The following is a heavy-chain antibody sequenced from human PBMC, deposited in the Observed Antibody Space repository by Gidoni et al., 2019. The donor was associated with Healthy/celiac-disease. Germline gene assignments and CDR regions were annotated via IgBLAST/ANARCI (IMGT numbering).Heavy chain of an antibody. Sequence: QVQLQESGPGLVKPSETLSLTCTVPGGPISSYYWRWIRQPPGKGLEWIGYIYYSGSTNYNPSLKSRVTISVDTSKNQFSLKLSSVTAADTAVYYCARPIMSQDAFDIWGQGTMVTVSS. V-gene: IGHV4-59*01. CDR3: ARPIMSQDAFDI. CDR2: IYYSGST. CDR1: GGPISSYY. D-gene: IGHD2-8*01. J-gene: IGHJ3*02.